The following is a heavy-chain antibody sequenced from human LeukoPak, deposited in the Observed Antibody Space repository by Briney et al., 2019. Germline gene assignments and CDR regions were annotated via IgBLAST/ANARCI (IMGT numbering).Heavy chain of an antibody. CDR3: ARDGAEAVSVF. J-gene: IGHJ4*02. D-gene: IGHD4/OR15-4a*01. Sequence: ASVKVSCKASGGTFSNYAISWVRQAPGQGLEWMGGIIPIFGTANYAQKFQGRVTITADESTSTAYMELSSLRSEDTAVYYCARDGAEAVSVFWGQGTPVTVSS. CDR1: GGTFSNYA. CDR2: IIPIFGTA. V-gene: IGHV1-69*13.